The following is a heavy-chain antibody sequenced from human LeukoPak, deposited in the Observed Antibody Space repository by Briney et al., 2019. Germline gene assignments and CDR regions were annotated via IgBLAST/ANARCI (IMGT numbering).Heavy chain of an antibody. CDR3: AGSGSGSYCDY. CDR2: IYSDGYT. J-gene: IGHJ4*02. D-gene: IGHD3-10*01. V-gene: IGHV3-66*02. CDR1: GFTFGDYA. Sequence: PGGSLRLSCTTSGFTFGDYAMSWVRQAPGKGLEWVSVIYSDGYTYYADSVKGRFTVSRDNSKNTLYLQMNSLRAEDTAVYYCAGSGSGSYCDYWGQGTLVTVSS.